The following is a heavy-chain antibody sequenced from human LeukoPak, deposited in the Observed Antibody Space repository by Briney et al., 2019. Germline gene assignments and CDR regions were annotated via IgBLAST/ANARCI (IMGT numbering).Heavy chain of an antibody. CDR3: ARHKYYYDSSGLRADALDI. CDR2: IYPGDSDT. V-gene: IGHV5-51*01. CDR1: GYSFTSYW. D-gene: IGHD3-22*01. J-gene: IGHJ3*02. Sequence: GESLKISCKGSGYSFTSYWIGWVRQMPGKGLEWMGIIYPGDSDTRYSPSFQGQVTISADKSISTAYLQWSSLKASDTAMYYCARHKYYYDSSGLRADALDIWGQGTMVTVSS.